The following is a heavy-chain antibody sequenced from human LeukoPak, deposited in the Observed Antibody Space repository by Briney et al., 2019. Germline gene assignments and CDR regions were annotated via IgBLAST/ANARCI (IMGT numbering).Heavy chain of an antibody. D-gene: IGHD3-22*01. Sequence: GGSLRLSCAASGFTFSSYEMNWVSQAPGKGLEWVSYISSSGSTIYYADSVKGRFTISRDNAKNSLYLQMSSLRAEDTAVYYCARDNYDSSGYYFDWGQGIMVTLSS. CDR1: GFTFSSYE. CDR3: ARDNYDSSGYYFD. CDR2: ISSSGSTI. V-gene: IGHV3-48*03. J-gene: IGHJ4*02.